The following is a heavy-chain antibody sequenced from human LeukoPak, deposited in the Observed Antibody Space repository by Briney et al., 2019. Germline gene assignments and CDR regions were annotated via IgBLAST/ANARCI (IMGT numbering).Heavy chain of an antibody. CDR2: IYTSGST. D-gene: IGHD6-13*01. J-gene: IGHJ4*02. V-gene: IGHV4-61*02. CDR3: ARARISSSWTFDY. Sequence: PSETLSLTCTVSGGSISSGSYYWSWIRQPAGKGLEWIGRIYTSGSTNYNPSLKSRVTMSVDTSKNQFSLKLSFVTAADTAVYYCARARISSSWTFDYWGQGTLVTVSS. CDR1: GGSISSGSYY.